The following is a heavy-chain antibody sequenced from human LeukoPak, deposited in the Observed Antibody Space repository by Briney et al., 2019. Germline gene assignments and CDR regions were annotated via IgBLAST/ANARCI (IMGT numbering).Heavy chain of an antibody. CDR3: ARGLYSSSS. CDR2: INHSGST. CDR1: GGSFSGYY. V-gene: IGHV4-34*01. J-gene: IGHJ4*02. Sequence: KPSETLSLTCAVYGGSFSGYYWSWIRQPPGKGLEWIGEINHSGSTNYNPSLKSRVTISVDTSKNQFSLKLSSVTAADTAVYYCARGLYSSSSWGQGTLVTVSS. D-gene: IGHD6-6*01.